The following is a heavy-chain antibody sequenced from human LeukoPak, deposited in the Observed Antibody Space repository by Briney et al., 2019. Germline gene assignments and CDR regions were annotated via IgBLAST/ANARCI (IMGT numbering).Heavy chain of an antibody. CDR2: IYYSGST. D-gene: IGHD3-10*01. J-gene: IGHJ3*02. V-gene: IGHV4-59*01. Sequence: SETLSLTCTVSGGSISSFYWSWIRQPPGKGLEWIGYIYYSGSTNYNPSLKSRVTISVDTSKNQFSLKLSSVTAADTAVYYCARAPIGRDAFDIWGQGTMVTVSS. CDR1: GGSISSFY. CDR3: ARAPIGRDAFDI.